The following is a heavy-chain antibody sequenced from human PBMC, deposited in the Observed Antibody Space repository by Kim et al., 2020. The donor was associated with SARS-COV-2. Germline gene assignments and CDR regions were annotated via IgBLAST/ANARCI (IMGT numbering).Heavy chain of an antibody. D-gene: IGHD4-17*01. V-gene: IGHV1-18*01. Sequence: ASVKVSCKASGYTFTSYCISWVRQAPGQGLEWMGWISAYNGNTNYAQKLQGRVTMTTDTSTSTAYMELRSLRSDDTAVYYCARLAYGDYGTSWFDPWGQGTLVTVSS. CDR1: GYTFTSYC. J-gene: IGHJ5*02. CDR2: ISAYNGNT. CDR3: ARLAYGDYGTSWFDP.